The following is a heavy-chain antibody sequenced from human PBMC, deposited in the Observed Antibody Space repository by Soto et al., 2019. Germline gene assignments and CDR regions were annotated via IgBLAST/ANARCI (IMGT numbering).Heavy chain of an antibody. CDR1: GYTFTSYG. Sequence: ASVKVSCKASGYTFTSYGISWVRQAPGQGLEWMGWISAYNGNTNYAQKLQGRVTMTTDTSTSTAYMELRSLRSDDTAVYYCARDLASCSSTSCYSNSDYWGQGTLVTVS. D-gene: IGHD2-2*02. V-gene: IGHV1-18*04. J-gene: IGHJ4*02. CDR3: ARDLASCSSTSCYSNSDY. CDR2: ISAYNGNT.